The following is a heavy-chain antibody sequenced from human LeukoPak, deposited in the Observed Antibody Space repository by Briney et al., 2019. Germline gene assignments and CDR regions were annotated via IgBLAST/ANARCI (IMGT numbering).Heavy chain of an antibody. CDR1: GFTFSSYW. Sequence: GGSLRLSCAPSGFTFSSYWMHSVRQAPGKGLVWVSRINSDGSSTTYADSVKGRFTISRDNSKNTLYLQMNSLRAEDTAVYYCVQSSPTIDYWGQGTLVTVSS. V-gene: IGHV3-74*01. J-gene: IGHJ4*02. CDR2: INSDGSST. CDR3: VQSSPTIDY. D-gene: IGHD5-12*01.